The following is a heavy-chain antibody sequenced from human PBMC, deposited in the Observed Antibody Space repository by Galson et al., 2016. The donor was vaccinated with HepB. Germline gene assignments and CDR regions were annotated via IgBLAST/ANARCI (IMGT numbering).Heavy chain of an antibody. CDR2: ISAYDGHT. V-gene: IGHV1-18*01. Sequence: SVKVSCKASGYTFTSRGISWVRQAPGQGLEWMGWISAYDGHTNYGQKLQDRLTMTTVTSTSTAYMELRSLRSDDTAVYYCARDQAPLPGDYWGQGTLVTVSS. D-gene: IGHD2-15*01. CDR1: GYTFTSRG. J-gene: IGHJ4*02. CDR3: ARDQAPLPGDY.